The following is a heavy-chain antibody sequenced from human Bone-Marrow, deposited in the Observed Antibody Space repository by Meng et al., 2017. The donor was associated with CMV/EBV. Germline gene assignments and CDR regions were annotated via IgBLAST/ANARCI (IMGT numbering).Heavy chain of an antibody. CDR1: GFTFSSYW. D-gene: IGHD3-16*01. J-gene: IGHJ4*02. V-gene: IGHV3-7*01. CDR3: ARQYDYVWGLRYFGQ. CDR2: IKQDGSEK. Sequence: GGSLRLSCAASGFTFSSYWMSWVRQAPGKGLEWVANIKQDGSEKYYVDSVRGRFTISRDNANYSLYLQMNSLRAEDTAVYYCARQYDYVWGLRYFGQWGQGTLVTVSS.